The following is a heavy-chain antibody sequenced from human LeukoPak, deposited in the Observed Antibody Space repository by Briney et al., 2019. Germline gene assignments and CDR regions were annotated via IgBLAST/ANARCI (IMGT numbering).Heavy chain of an antibody. CDR3: ARGRSYYGSGYGLDV. V-gene: IGHV1-8*01. J-gene: IGHJ6*02. CDR2: MNPNSDHT. D-gene: IGHD3-10*01. Sequence: GASVKVSCKASGYIFTSYEINWVRQAIGQGLEWMGWMNPNSDHTGYAQSFQGRVTMTSDISTSTAYMELSSLRSEDTAVYYGARGRSYYGSGYGLDVWGQGTTVTVSS. CDR1: GYIFTSYE.